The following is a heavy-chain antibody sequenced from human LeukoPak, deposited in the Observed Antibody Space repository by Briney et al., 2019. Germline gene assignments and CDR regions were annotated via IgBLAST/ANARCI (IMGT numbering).Heavy chain of an antibody. CDR3: ARANDYVWGSYRGDLNWFDP. J-gene: IGHJ5*02. V-gene: IGHV4-39*07. Sequence: KTSETLSLTCTVSGGSISSSSYYWGWIRQPPGKGLEWIGSIYYSGSTYYNPSLKSRVTISVDTSKNQFSLKLSSVTAADTAVYYCARANDYVWGSYRGDLNWFDPWGQGTLVTVSS. CDR1: GGSISSSSYY. CDR2: IYYSGST. D-gene: IGHD3-16*02.